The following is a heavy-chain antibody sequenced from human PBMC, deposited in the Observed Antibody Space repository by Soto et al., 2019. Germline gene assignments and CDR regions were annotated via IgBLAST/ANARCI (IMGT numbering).Heavy chain of an antibody. CDR3: ARDGIAAAGTSWFDP. J-gene: IGHJ5*02. Sequence: QVQLVQSGAEEKKPGASVKVSCKASGYTFTSHAMHWVCQAPGQRLEWMGWINAGNGNTKYSQKFQGRVTITTDTSASTAYMELSSLRSEDTAVYYCARDGIAAAGTSWFDPWGQGTLVTVSS. V-gene: IGHV1-3*05. D-gene: IGHD6-13*01. CDR1: GYTFTSHA. CDR2: INAGNGNT.